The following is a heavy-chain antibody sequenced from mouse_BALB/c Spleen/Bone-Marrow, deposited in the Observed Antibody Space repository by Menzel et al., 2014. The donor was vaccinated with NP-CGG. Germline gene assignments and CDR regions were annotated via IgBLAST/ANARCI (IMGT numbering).Heavy chain of an antibody. V-gene: IGHV5-6-4*01. J-gene: IGHJ2*01. D-gene: IGHD1-2*01. CDR3: TRDNGPFDY. CDR2: ITSGGSYT. Sequence: EVQGVESGGGLVKPGGSLKLSCAASGFTFSSYTMSWVRQTPEKRLEWVATITSGGSYTYYPDSVKGRFTISRDNAKNTLYLQMSSLMSEDTAMYYCTRDNGPFDYWGQGTTLTVSS. CDR1: GFTFSSYT.